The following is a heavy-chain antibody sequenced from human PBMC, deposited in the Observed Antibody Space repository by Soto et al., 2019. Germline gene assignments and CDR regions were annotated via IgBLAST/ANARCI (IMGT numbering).Heavy chain of an antibody. D-gene: IGHD6-6*01. CDR1: GGNFSSYA. CDR3: ARDLDYHSSSKIDTLYDYYGMGV. V-gene: IGHV1-69*06. Sequence: SVKVSCKASGGNFSSYAISWVRQAPGQGLEWMGGIIPIFGTANYAQKFQGRVTITADKSTSTAYMELSSLRSEDTAVYYCARDLDYHSSSKIDTLYDYYGMGVWGQGTTVTVSS. J-gene: IGHJ6*02. CDR2: IIPIFGTA.